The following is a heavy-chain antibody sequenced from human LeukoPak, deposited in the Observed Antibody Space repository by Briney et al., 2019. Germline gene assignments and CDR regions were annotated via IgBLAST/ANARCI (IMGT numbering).Heavy chain of an antibody. D-gene: IGHD2-21*02. Sequence: GESLKISCKGSGYSFTSYWIGWVRQMPGKGLEWMGIIYPGDSDTRYGPSSQGQVTISADKSISTAYLQWSSLKASDTAMYYCARRYCGGDCYSYYFDYWGQGTLVTVSS. J-gene: IGHJ4*02. CDR1: GYSFTSYW. CDR3: ARRYCGGDCYSYYFDY. CDR2: IYPGDSDT. V-gene: IGHV5-51*01.